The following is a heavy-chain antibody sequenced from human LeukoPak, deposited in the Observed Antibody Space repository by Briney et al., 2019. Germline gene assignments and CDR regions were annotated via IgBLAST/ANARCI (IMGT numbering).Heavy chain of an antibody. Sequence: GGSLRLSCAGSGFTFSDYAMSWVRQAPGKGLEWVSAISGSGRHIYYADSVKGRFTISRDNSKKTVYLQMNSLRAEDTAVYYCAAPTVADFWGQGTLVTVSS. D-gene: IGHD4-11*01. J-gene: IGHJ4*02. CDR1: GFTFSDYA. CDR2: ISGSGRHI. CDR3: AAPTVADF. V-gene: IGHV3-23*01.